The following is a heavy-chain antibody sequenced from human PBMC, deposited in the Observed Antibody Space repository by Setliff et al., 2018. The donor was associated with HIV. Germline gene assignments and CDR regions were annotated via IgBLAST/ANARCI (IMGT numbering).Heavy chain of an antibody. Sequence: ASVKVSCKASGYTFTGYYMYWVRQAPGQGLEWMGWINPNNGGTNYAQKFQGRVTMTRDTSISTAYMELSRLRSDDTAVYYCTRYPVGATPNDEYYFDYWGQGTLVTVSS. CDR2: INPNNGGT. V-gene: IGHV1-2*02. J-gene: IGHJ4*02. D-gene: IGHD1-26*01. CDR3: TRYPVGATPNDEYYFDY. CDR1: GYTFTGYY.